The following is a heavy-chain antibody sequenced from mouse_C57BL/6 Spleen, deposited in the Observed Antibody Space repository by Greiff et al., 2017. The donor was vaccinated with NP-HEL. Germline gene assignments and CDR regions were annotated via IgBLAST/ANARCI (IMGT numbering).Heavy chain of an antibody. Sequence: VQLQQSGPELVKPGASVKISCKASGYTFTDYYMNWVKQSHGKSLEWIGDINPNNGGTSYNQQFKGKATLTVDKSSSTAYMELRSLTSEDSAVYYCTRSENFFDYWGQGTTLTVSS. J-gene: IGHJ2*01. CDR2: INPNNGGT. V-gene: IGHV1-26*01. CDR3: TRSENFFDY. CDR1: GYTFTDYY.